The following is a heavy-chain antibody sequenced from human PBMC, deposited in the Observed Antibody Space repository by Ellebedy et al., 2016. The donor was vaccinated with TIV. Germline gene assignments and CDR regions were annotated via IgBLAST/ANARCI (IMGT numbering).Heavy chain of an antibody. CDR1: GFTVSNNY. CDR2: VYSGGST. V-gene: IGHV3-53*01. D-gene: IGHD4-23*01. J-gene: IGHJ4*02. Sequence: GGSLRLSXAASGFTVSNNYMNWVRQAPGKGLEWVSLVYSGGSTHYADSVRGRFTISRDYSKNTLYLQMNSLRAEDTAVYYCASNGGKGYWGQGTLVTVSS. CDR3: ASNGGKGY.